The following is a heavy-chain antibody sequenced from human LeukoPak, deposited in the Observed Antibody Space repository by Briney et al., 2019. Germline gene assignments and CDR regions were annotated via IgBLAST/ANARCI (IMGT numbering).Heavy chain of an antibody. CDR1: GDSISSYY. CDR2: IYYSWST. D-gene: IGHD2-15*01. Sequence: SETLSLTCTVSGDSISSYYWSWIRQPPGKGLEWIGYIYYSWSTNYNPSFKSRVTISVDTSKNQISLKLSSVTAADTAVYYCARQTLGGRFHGNWFDPWGQGTLVTVSS. J-gene: IGHJ5*02. CDR3: ARQTLGGRFHGNWFDP. V-gene: IGHV4-59*08.